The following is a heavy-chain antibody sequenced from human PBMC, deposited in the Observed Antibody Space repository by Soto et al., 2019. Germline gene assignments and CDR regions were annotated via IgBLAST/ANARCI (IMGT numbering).Heavy chain of an antibody. CDR1: GLTVSSNY. V-gene: IGHV3-20*04. J-gene: IGHJ3*02. Sequence: GGSLRLSCAASGLTVSSNYMSWVRQAPGKGLEWVSGINWNGGSTGYADSVKGRFTISRDNAKNSLYLQMNSLRAEDTALYCCARAGLGAFDISGEERM. CDR2: INWNGGST. CDR3: ARAGLGAFDI.